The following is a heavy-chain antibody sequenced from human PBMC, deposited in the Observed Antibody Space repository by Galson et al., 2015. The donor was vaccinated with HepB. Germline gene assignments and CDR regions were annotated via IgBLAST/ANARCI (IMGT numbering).Heavy chain of an antibody. Sequence: SLRLSCAASGFTFGDYMMHWVRQPPGKGLEWVSLISWEGGTIHYADSVRGRFNISRDNSKNSLYLQKNSRRTEDTAMYYCARRDYGGGGGGFDIWGQGTMVTVSS. J-gene: IGHJ3*02. V-gene: IGHV3-43*01. CDR2: ISWEGGTI. D-gene: IGHD4-23*01. CDR3: ARRDYGGGGGGFDI. CDR1: GFTFGDYM.